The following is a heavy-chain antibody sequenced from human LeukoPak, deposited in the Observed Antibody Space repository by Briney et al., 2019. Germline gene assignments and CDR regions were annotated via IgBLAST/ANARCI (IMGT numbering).Heavy chain of an antibody. CDR3: ARSPPDYDYGGFLDY. Sequence: GESLKISCKGSGYTFTSYWIAWVRQMPGKGLEWMGIIYPGDSDTRYSPSFQGQVTITADKSISTAFLQWSSLKASDTAMYYCARSPPDYDYGGFLDYWGQGTLVTVSS. D-gene: IGHD4-23*01. CDR1: GYTFTSYW. J-gene: IGHJ4*02. CDR2: IYPGDSDT. V-gene: IGHV5-51*01.